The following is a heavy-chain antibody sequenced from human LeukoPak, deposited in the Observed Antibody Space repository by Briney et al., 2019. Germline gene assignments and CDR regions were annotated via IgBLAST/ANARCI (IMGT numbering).Heavy chain of an antibody. D-gene: IGHD6-6*01. CDR3: ARLLYSSSSAAFDY. J-gene: IGHJ4*02. Sequence: SETLSLTCTVSGGSISSSSYYWGWIRQPPGEGLEWIGSIYYSGSTYYNPSLKSRVTISVDTSKNQFSLKLSSVTAADTAVYYCARLLYSSSSAAFDYWGQGTLVTVSS. CDR1: GGSISSSSYY. V-gene: IGHV4-39*01. CDR2: IYYSGST.